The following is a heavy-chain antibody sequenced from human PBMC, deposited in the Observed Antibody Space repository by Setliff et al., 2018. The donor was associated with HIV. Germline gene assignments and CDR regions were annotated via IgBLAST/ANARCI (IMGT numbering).Heavy chain of an antibody. CDR2: ISNSGTAK. V-gene: IGHV3-11*01. CDR1: GFTFSDYY. Sequence: PGGSLRLSCAASGFTFSDYYMSWIRKAPGKGLEWVSYISNSGTAKYYADSVNGRFSVSRDNAKNSLYLQMNSLRAGDTAVYFCARGLDLYCSGGSCYPRWFDPWGQGTQVTVSS. J-gene: IGHJ5*02. D-gene: IGHD2-15*01. CDR3: ARGLDLYCSGGSCYPRWFDP.